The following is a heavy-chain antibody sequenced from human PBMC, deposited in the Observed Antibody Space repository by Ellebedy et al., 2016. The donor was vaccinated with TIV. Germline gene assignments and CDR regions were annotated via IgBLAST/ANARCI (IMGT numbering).Heavy chain of an antibody. V-gene: IGHV4-4*02. CDR2: IYQRGST. Sequence: MPSETLSLTCAVSGDSISSSNWWTWVRQTPGKGLEWIGEIYQRGSTNYNPSLTSRVTISVDKSKNQFSLKLTSVTAADTAVYYCARAPAGTQQIPLDYWGQGTLVTVSS. J-gene: IGHJ4*02. D-gene: IGHD6-13*01. CDR3: ARAPAGTQQIPLDY. CDR1: GDSISSSNW.